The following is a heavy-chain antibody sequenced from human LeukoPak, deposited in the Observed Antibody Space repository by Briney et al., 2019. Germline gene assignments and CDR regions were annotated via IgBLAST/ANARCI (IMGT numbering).Heavy chain of an antibody. D-gene: IGHD3-22*01. CDR3: ATPSSYYYDSSGYAAFDI. Sequence: ASVKVSCKVSGYTLTELSMHWVRQAPGKGLEWMGGFDPEDGETIYAQKFQGRVTMTEDTSTGTAYMELSSLRSEDTAVYYCATPSSYYYDSSGYAAFDIWGQGTMVTVSS. CDR1: GYTLTELS. V-gene: IGHV1-24*01. CDR2: FDPEDGET. J-gene: IGHJ3*02.